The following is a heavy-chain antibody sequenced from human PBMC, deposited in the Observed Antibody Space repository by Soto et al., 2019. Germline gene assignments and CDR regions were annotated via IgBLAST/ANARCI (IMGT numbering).Heavy chain of an antibody. V-gene: IGHV3-48*03. CDR2: ISSSGSTI. CDR3: ARDKMDGWLTRFDY. Sequence: GGSLRLSCAASGFTFSSYEMNWVRQAPGKGLEWVSYISSSGSTIYYADSVKGRFTISRDNAKNSLYLQMNSLRAEDTAVYYCARDKMDGWLTRFDYWGQGTLVTVSS. D-gene: IGHD3-9*01. CDR1: GFTFSSYE. J-gene: IGHJ4*02.